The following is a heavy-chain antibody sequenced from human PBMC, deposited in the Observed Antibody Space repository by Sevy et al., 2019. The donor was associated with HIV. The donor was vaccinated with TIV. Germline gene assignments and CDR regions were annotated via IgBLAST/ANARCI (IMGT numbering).Heavy chain of an antibody. CDR1: GYTFTSYD. CDR2: MNPNSGNT. D-gene: IGHD2-8*02. Sequence: ASVKVSCKASGYTFTSYDINWVRQATGQGLEWMGWMNPNSGNTGYAQKFQGRVTMTRNTSISTAYMELSSLRSEDTAVYYCARGPTGLKHWCEPLKIWGQGTLVTVSS. J-gene: IGHJ4*02. CDR3: ARGPTGLKHWCEPLKI. V-gene: IGHV1-8*01.